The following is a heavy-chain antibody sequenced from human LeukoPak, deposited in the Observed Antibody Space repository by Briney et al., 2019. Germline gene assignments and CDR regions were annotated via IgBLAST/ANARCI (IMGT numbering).Heavy chain of an antibody. J-gene: IGHJ5*02. D-gene: IGHD2-15*01. CDR1: GRSFSGYY. CDR2: INHSGIT. Sequence: SSETLSLTCAVYGRSFSGYYWTWIRQTPGKGLEWIGEINHSGITDYNPSLRSRVTISVDTSKNQFSLKLSSVTAADTAIYYCARAVIVVAAATQRNWFDPWGQGTLVTVSS. V-gene: IGHV4-34*01. CDR3: ARAVIVVAAATQRNWFDP.